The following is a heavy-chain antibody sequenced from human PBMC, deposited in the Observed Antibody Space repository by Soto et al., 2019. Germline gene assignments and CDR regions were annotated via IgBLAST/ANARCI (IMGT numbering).Heavy chain of an antibody. CDR2: ISSSSTTI. Sequence: PGGSLGLSCAASGFTFSSYAMSWVRQAPGKGLEWVAYISSSSTTIYYADSVKGRFTISGDNANNALYLQMNSLRDEDTAVYYCARPHLDRPTFYGMDVWGQGTTVTVSS. D-gene: IGHD2-2*03. J-gene: IGHJ6*02. CDR1: GFTFSSYA. V-gene: IGHV3-48*02. CDR3: ARPHLDRPTFYGMDV.